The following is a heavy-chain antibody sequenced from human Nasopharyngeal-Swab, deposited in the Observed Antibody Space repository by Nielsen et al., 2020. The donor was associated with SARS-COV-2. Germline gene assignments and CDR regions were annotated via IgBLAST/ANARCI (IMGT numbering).Heavy chain of an antibody. Sequence: SETLSLTCTVSGGSISSGDYYWSWIRQPAGKGLEWIGRFYTTGSTDYNPSLKSRVTISVDTSKNQFSLKLSSVTAADTAVYYCARSYCSSTRCANAFAIWGQGTMVTVSS. V-gene: IGHV4-61*02. CDR3: ARSYCSSTRCANAFAI. CDR2: FYTTGST. CDR1: GGSISSGDYY. J-gene: IGHJ3*02. D-gene: IGHD2-2*01.